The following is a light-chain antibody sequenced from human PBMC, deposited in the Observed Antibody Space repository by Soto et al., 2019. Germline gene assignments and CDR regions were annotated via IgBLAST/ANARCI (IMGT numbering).Light chain of an antibody. CDR1: QSVGSNS. CDR2: GAS. CDR3: QQYGSSPPLT. J-gene: IGKJ4*01. V-gene: IGKV3-20*01. Sequence: EFVLTQSPGTLSLSPGERATLSCRASQSVGSNSLAWYQQKPGQAPRILIYGASTRATGIPDRFSGSGSGTDFTLTNSRLEPEDFAVYYCQQYGSSPPLTFGGGTKVEIK.